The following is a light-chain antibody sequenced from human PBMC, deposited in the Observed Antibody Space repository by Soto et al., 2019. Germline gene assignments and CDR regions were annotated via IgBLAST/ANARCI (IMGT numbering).Light chain of an antibody. CDR1: SSDVGSYNL. V-gene: IGLV2-23*02. Sequence: QSVLTQPASVSGSPGQSITISCTGTSSDVGSYNLVSWYQQHRGKAPKLMIYEVSKQPSGVSNRFSGSKSGNTASLTISGLQAEDEADYYCCSYAGSSTFVFGTGTKLTVL. J-gene: IGLJ1*01. CDR3: CSYAGSSTFV. CDR2: EVS.